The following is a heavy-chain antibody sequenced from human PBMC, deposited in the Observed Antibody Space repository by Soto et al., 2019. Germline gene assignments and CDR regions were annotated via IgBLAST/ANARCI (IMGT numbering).Heavy chain of an antibody. J-gene: IGHJ6*02. V-gene: IGHV3-23*01. CDR1: GFTFSSYA. D-gene: IGHD1-7*01. CDR2: ISGSGGST. CDR3: ASQRNWNSYYYYYGMDV. Sequence: GGSLRLSCAASGFTFSSYAMSWVRQAPGKGLEWVSAISGSGGSTYYADSVKGRFTISRDNSKNTLYLQMNSLRAEDTAVYYCASQRNWNSYYYYYGMDVWGQGTTVTVSS.